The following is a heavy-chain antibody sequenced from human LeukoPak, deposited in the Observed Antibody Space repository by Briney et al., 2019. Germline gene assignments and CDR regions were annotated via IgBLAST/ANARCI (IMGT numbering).Heavy chain of an antibody. CDR2: ITSDGSST. CDR3: ARSLSYYYGSGRGYFDY. CDR1: GFTFSSTW. D-gene: IGHD3-10*01. V-gene: IGHV3-74*03. Sequence: GGSLRLSCAASGFTFSSTWMHWVRQPPGKGLVWVARITSDGSSTTYAESVKGRFTISRDNAKNSLYLQMNSLRAEDTAVYYCARSLSYYYGSGRGYFDYWGQGTLVTVSS. J-gene: IGHJ4*02.